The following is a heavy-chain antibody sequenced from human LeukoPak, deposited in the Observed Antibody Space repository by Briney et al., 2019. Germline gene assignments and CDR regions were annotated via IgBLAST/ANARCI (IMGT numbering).Heavy chain of an antibody. D-gene: IGHD3-9*01. Sequence: GGSLRLSCAASGFTFSSYEMNWVRQAPGKGLEWVSYISSSGSTTYYADSVKGRFTISRDNSKNTLYLQMNSLRAEDTAVYYCAKQHMTGYDSGFDYWGQGTLVTVSS. V-gene: IGHV3-48*03. CDR1: GFTFSSYE. J-gene: IGHJ4*02. CDR3: AKQHMTGYDSGFDY. CDR2: ISSSGSTT.